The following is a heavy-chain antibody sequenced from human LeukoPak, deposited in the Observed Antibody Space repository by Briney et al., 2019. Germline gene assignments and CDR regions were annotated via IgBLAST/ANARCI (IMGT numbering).Heavy chain of an antibody. D-gene: IGHD5-12*01. Sequence: SETLSLTCAVYGGSFSGYYWSWIRQPPGKGLEWIGYIYYSGSTNYNPSPKSRVTISVDTSKNQFSLKLSSVTAADTAVYYCARVSGYDYYWGQGTLVTVSS. CDR2: IYYSGST. J-gene: IGHJ4*02. CDR3: ARVSGYDYY. V-gene: IGHV4-59*01. CDR1: GGSFSGYY.